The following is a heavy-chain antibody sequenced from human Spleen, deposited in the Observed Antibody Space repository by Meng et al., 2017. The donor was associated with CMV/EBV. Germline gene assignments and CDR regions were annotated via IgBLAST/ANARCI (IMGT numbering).Heavy chain of an antibody. CDR2: VWCDGSSE. V-gene: IGHV3-33*06. CDR1: GFAFSSYG. J-gene: IGHJ4*02. CDR3: AKNGGTNYFDY. D-gene: IGHD4-23*01. Sequence: GAACGFAFSSYGMDGVRRAQGKELEWVAVVWCDGSSEYYADYVKDRFTISRENSKSSLYLQMNSLRTEDTAVYYCAKNGGTNYFDYWGQGTLVTVSS.